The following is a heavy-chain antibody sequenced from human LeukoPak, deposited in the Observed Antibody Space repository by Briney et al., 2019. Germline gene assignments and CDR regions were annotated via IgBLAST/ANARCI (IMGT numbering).Heavy chain of an antibody. CDR2: ISGSVDGT. CDR3: AKSPVPSCRGSFCYPFDY. J-gene: IGHJ4*02. CDR1: GFTFSTYA. Sequence: AGGSLRLSCAASGFTFSTYAMSWVRQIPGKGLEWVSAISGSVDGTYYADSVKGRFTISRDNSRNTLYLQMNTLRAEDTAVYFCAKSPVPSCRGSFCYPFDYWGQGNLVTVSS. V-gene: IGHV3-23*01. D-gene: IGHD2-15*01.